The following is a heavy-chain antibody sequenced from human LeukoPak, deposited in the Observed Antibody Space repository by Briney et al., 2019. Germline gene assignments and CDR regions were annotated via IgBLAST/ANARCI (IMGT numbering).Heavy chain of an antibody. CDR1: GGSFSGYY. V-gene: IGHV4-34*01. J-gene: IGHJ6*03. D-gene: IGHD3-3*01. CDR2: INHSGST. CDR3: ARIEAARIFGVVNYYYYYYMDV. Sequence: SETLSLTCAVYGGSFSGYYWSWIRQPSGKGLEWIGEINHSGSTNYNPSLKSRVTISVDTSKKQFSLKLSSVTAADTAVYYCARIEAARIFGVVNYYYYYYMDVWGKGTTVTVSS.